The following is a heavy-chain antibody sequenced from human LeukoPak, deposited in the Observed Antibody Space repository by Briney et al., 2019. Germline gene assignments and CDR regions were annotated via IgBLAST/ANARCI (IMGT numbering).Heavy chain of an antibody. CDR1: GDSVSSNSAA. CDR2: TYYRSKWYN. Sequence: SQTLSLTCAISGDSVSSNSAAWNWIRQSPSRGLEWLGRTYYRSKWYNDYAVSVKGRITINPDTSKNQFSLRLNSVTPEDTAVYYCARAKQWLVGPYYYYYYGMDVWGQGTTVTVSS. J-gene: IGHJ6*02. CDR3: ARAKQWLVGPYYYYYYGMDV. D-gene: IGHD6-19*01. V-gene: IGHV6-1*01.